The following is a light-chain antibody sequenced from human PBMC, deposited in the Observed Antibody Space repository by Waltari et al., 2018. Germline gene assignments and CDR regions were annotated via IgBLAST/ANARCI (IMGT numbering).Light chain of an antibody. CDR3: SSFSGSSNPVV. J-gene: IGLJ2*01. V-gene: IGLV2-14*01. CDR2: EVN. Sequence: QSALTQPASVSGSPGQSITISCTGTSRDIGGYDYVSWYQQHPGQAPRLLIYEVNKGPAWVPTRFAESTSGNTASLTISGLQTADEADYYCSSFSGSSNPVVFGRGTKLTVL. CDR1: SRDIGGYDY.